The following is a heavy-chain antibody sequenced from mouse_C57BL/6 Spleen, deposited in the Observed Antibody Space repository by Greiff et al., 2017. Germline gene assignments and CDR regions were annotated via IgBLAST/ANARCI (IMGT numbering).Heavy chain of an antibody. CDR3: TRDSSGYRAWFAY. Sequence: QVQLQQSGAELVRPGASVTLSCKASGYTFTDYEMHWVKQTPVHGLEWIGAIDPETGGTAYNQKFKGKAILTADKSSSTAYMELRSLTSEDSAVYYCTRDSSGYRAWFAYWGQGTLVTVSA. D-gene: IGHD3-2*02. CDR1: GYTFTDYE. CDR2: IDPETGGT. V-gene: IGHV1-15*01. J-gene: IGHJ3*01.